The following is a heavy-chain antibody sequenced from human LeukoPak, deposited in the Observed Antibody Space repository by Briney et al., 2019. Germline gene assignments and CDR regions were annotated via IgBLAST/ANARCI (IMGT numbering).Heavy chain of an antibody. CDR2: IYYSGST. V-gene: IGHV4-59*01. CDR3: ARYSSGLFDY. Sequence: PSETLSLTCTVSGGSISSYYWSWIRQPPGKGLEWIGYIYYSGSTNYNPSLKSRVTISVDTSKNQFSLKLSSVTAADTAVYYCARYSSGLFDYWGQGTLVTVSS. CDR1: GGSISSYY. J-gene: IGHJ4*02. D-gene: IGHD6-19*01.